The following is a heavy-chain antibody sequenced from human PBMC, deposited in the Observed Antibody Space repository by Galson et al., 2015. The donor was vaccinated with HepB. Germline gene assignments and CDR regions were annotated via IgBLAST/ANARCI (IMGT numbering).Heavy chain of an antibody. CDR2: IIPIFGTA. Sequence: SVKVSCKASGGTFSSYAISWVRQAPGQGLEWMGGIIPIFGTANYAQKFQGRVTITADESTSTAYMELSSLRSEDTAVYYCARDHRVRDYSNYGFDYWGQGTLVTVSS. CDR1: GGTFSSYA. D-gene: IGHD4-11*01. V-gene: IGHV1-69*13. CDR3: ARDHRVRDYSNYGFDY. J-gene: IGHJ4*02.